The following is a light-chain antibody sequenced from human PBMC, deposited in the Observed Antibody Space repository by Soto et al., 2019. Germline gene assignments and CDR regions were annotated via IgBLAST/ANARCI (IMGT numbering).Light chain of an antibody. CDR3: QQRCDWPLT. CDR1: QSVSRSY. CDR2: GAS. Sequence: EIVLTQSPGTVSLSPGERATLSCRASQSVSRSYLAWYQLKPGQAPRLLIYGASSRATGIPDRFSGSGSGTGFTLTISSLEPEDFAVYFCQQRCDWPLTFGGGTKV. V-gene: IGKV3D-20*02. J-gene: IGKJ4*01.